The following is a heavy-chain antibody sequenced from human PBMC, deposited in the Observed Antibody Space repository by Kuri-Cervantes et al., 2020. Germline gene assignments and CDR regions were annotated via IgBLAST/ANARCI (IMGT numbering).Heavy chain of an antibody. CDR2: IWYDGSNK. Sequence: GESLKISCVASGFTFSSAAMHWVRQGPGKGLEWVAVIWYDGSNKYHADSVKGRFTISRDNSKNTLYLQMNSLTTEDTAMYYCARNIARTPGDYYYYYGMDVWGQGTTVTVSS. CDR3: ARNIARTPGDYYYYYGMDV. J-gene: IGHJ6*02. D-gene: IGHD6-13*01. V-gene: IGHV3-30*01. CDR1: GFTFSSAA.